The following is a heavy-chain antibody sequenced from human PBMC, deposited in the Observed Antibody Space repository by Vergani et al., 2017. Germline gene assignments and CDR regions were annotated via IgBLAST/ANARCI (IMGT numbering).Heavy chain of an antibody. D-gene: IGHD2-2*01. CDR2: FGGSDEST. CDR1: GFTISTYA. J-gene: IGHJ1*01. CDR3: ARENVRRGIPGLLGSKCFHH. Sequence: DVQLLESGGGLVQPGGSLRLSCAASGFTISTYAMSWVRQAPGKGLEWVSSFGGSDESTSYAQSVRGRFTISRDISKNTLILQLNSLRVEDTAVYFCARENVRRGIPGLLGSKCFHHWGQGTLVTVSS. V-gene: IGHV3-23*01.